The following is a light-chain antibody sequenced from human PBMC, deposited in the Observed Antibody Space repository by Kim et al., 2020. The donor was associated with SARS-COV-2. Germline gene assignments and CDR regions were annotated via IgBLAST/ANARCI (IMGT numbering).Light chain of an antibody. V-gene: IGLV2-8*01. Sequence: GASVNISCTGTSIDVGGYNYVSLYQQRPGKAPILMIYEVSKRPSGVPDRFSGSKSGNTAYLTVSGLQAEDDADYYCSSYAGSNNVVFGGGTQLTVL. CDR3: SSYAGSNNVV. J-gene: IGLJ2*01. CDR2: EVS. CDR1: SIDVGGYNY.